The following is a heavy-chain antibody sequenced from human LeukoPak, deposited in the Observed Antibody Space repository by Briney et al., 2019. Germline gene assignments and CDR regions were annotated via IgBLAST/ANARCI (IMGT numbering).Heavy chain of an antibody. Sequence: ASVKVSCKASGYTFTSYGISWVRQAPGQGLERMGWISAYNGNTNYAQKFQGRVTMTRDTSTSTVYMELSSLGSEDTAVYYCARDLIRDPRFDPWGQGTLVTVSS. CDR2: ISAYNGNT. V-gene: IGHV1-18*01. J-gene: IGHJ5*02. CDR3: ARDLIRDPRFDP. CDR1: GYTFTSYG. D-gene: IGHD3-10*01.